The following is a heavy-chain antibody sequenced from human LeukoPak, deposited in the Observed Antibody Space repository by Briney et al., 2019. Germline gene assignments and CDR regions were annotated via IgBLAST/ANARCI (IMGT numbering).Heavy chain of an antibody. J-gene: IGHJ5*02. CDR3: ARGASRSSWSPFDP. Sequence: PSETLPLTCTVSGGSISNSSYYWGWIRQPPGKGLEWIGSIYYSGSTYYNPSLKSRVTMSVDTSKNQFSLKLSSVTAADTAVYYCARGASRSSWSPFDPWGQGTLVTVSS. V-gene: IGHV4-39*07. D-gene: IGHD6-13*01. CDR1: GGSISNSSYY. CDR2: IYYSGST.